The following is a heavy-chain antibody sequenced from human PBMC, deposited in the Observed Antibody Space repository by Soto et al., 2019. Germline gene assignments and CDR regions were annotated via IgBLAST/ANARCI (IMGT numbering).Heavy chain of an antibody. Sequence: EVQLLESGGGLVQPGGSLRLSCAASGFTFSNYAMSWVRQAPGKGLEWVSAISGSGGGTYYPDSVKGRFTISRDNSRNTLYLQMNSLRAEDTAVYYCAKEGNHYDFKAGFDPWGQGTLVTVSS. J-gene: IGHJ5*02. CDR3: AKEGNHYDFKAGFDP. CDR1: GFTFSNYA. D-gene: IGHD3-22*01. CDR2: ISGSGGGT. V-gene: IGHV3-23*01.